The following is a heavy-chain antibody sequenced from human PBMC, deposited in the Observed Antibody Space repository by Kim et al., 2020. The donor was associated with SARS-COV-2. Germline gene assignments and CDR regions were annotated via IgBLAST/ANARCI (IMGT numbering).Heavy chain of an antibody. J-gene: IGHJ6*02. V-gene: IGHV7-4-1*02. CDR3: ARGEGRVPCPMDV. Sequence: YAQGFTGRFVFSLDTSVSTAYLQISSLKAEDTAVYYCARGEGRVPCPMDVWGQGTTVTVSS. D-gene: IGHD3-10*01.